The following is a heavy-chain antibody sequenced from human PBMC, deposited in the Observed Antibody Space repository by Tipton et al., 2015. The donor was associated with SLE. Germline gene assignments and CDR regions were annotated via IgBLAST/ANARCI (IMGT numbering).Heavy chain of an antibody. J-gene: IGHJ4*02. CDR3: ARSAPDSSAYPTFFDY. V-gene: IGHV4-34*01. CDR1: GFPFSSLW. D-gene: IGHD3-22*01. CDR2: ISPSVST. Sequence: LRLSCAASGFPFSSLWMHWVRQVPGKGLEGIGEISPSVSTNYNPSLKSRVTISVDTSKNQYSLKLNSVIAADTAVYYCARSAPDSSAYPTFFDYWGQGTPVTVSS.